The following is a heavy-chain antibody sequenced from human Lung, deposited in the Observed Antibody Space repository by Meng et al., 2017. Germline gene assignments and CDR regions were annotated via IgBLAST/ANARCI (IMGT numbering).Heavy chain of an antibody. J-gene: IGHJ4*02. Sequence: QVHLQQWGAGLLKPSETLSLTCFVSGGSFSDYYWSWIRQPPGKGLEWIGEINHSGSTNYNPSLESRATISVDTSQNNLSLKLSSVTAADSAVYYCARGPTTMAHDFDYWGQGTLVTVSS. D-gene: IGHD4-11*01. CDR1: GGSFSDYY. CDR3: ARGPTTMAHDFDY. CDR2: INHSGST. V-gene: IGHV4-34*01.